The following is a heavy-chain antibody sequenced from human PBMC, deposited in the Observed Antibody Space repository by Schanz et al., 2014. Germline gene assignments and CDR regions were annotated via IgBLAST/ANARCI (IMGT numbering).Heavy chain of an antibody. CDR2: IYSGVST. Sequence: EVQLVESGGGLVKPGGSLRLSCAASGFTFSTYYMTWVRQAPGKGLEWVSIIYSGVSTYYADSVKGRFTISRDNSKNTVYLQMNSLRGEDTGMYYCARGDTVAGLDYWGRGTLVTVSS. CDR3: ARGDTVAGLDY. V-gene: IGHV3-66*01. J-gene: IGHJ4*02. D-gene: IGHD5-18*01. CDR1: GFTFSTYY.